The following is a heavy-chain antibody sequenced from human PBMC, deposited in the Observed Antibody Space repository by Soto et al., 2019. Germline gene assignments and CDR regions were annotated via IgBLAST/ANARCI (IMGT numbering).Heavy chain of an antibody. J-gene: IGHJ6*02. CDR3: ARDSSGRQYYGMDV. D-gene: IGHD3-22*01. CDR1: GFVFGDYS. V-gene: IGHV3-48*02. CDR2: VTTTSSTM. Sequence: PGVSLRLSCTPFGFVFGDYSMNWVRQAPGKGLEWISYVTTTSSTMYYADSVKGRFTISRDNAKNSLYLQMNSLRDEDTAVYYCARDSSGRQYYGMDVWGQGTTVTVSS.